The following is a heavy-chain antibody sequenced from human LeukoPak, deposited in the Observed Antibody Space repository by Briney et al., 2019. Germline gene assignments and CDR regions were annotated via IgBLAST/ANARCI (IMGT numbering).Heavy chain of an antibody. CDR2: IYYSGST. J-gene: IGHJ4*02. CDR3: ARGVSSGSDY. CDR1: GGSISSSY. V-gene: IGHV4-59*08. Sequence: SETLFLTCTVSGGSISSSYWSWIRQPPGKGLEWIGYIYYSGSTNYNPSLKSRVTISGDTSKNQFSLRLSSVTAADTAVYYCARGVSSGSDYWGQGTLVTVSS. D-gene: IGHD3-10*01.